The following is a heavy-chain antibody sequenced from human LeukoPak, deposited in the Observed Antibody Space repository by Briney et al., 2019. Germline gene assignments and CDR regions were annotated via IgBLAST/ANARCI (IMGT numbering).Heavy chain of an antibody. Sequence: GGSLRLSCAASGFTFSRYWMSWVRQAPGKGLEWVANIKQDGSEKYYVDSVKGRFTISRDNAKNSLYLQMNSLRAEDTAVYYCARDSLAVAGIGTYWGQGTLVTVSS. D-gene: IGHD6-19*01. CDR2: IKQDGSEK. J-gene: IGHJ4*02. CDR1: GFTFSRYW. V-gene: IGHV3-7*01. CDR3: ARDSLAVAGIGTY.